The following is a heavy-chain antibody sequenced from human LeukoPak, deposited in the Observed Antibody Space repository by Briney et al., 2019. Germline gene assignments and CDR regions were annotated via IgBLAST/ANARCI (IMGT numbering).Heavy chain of an antibody. D-gene: IGHD3-16*01. CDR1: GYTFTNYA. CDR2: INAGNGNT. CDR3: ARAPGGDY. Sequence: GPVKVSCKASGYTFTNYAIHWVRQAPGQRLEWMGWINAGNGNTKYSQKFQGRVTITRDTSASTVYMEVSSLRSEDTAVYYCARAPGGDYWGQGTLVTVSS. V-gene: IGHV1-3*01. J-gene: IGHJ4*02.